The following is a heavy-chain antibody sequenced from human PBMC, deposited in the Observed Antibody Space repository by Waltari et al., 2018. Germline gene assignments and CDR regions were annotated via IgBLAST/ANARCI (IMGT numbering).Heavy chain of an antibody. J-gene: IGHJ4*02. CDR3: ASMVRGLLSDADY. D-gene: IGHD3-10*01. Sequence: QLQLQESGPGLVKPSETLSLTCTVSGGSISSSSYSWGWIRQPPGKGLEWIGTIYYSGSTYYNPSLKSRVTISVDTSKNQFSLKLTSVTATDMAVYYCASMVRGLLSDADYWGQGTLVTVSS. V-gene: IGHV4-39*01. CDR2: IYYSGST. CDR1: GGSISSSSYS.